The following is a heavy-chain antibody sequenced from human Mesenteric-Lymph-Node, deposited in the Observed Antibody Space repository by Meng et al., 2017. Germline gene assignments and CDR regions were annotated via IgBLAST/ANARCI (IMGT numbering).Heavy chain of an antibody. D-gene: IGHD2-15*01. J-gene: IGHJ5*02. Sequence: ASVKVSCKASGYTFTGYYMHWVRQAPGQGLEWMGRINPNSGGTNYAQKFQGRVTMTRDTSISTAYMELSSLASDDTSIYYCARHCSGGNCYDFDPWGQGTLVTVSS. CDR2: INPNSGGT. CDR3: ARHCSGGNCYDFDP. CDR1: GYTFTGYY. V-gene: IGHV1-2*05.